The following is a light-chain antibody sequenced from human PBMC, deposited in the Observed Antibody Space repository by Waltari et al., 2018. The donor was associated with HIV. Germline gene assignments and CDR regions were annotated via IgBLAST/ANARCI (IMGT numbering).Light chain of an antibody. Sequence: QSALTQPASVSGSPGQSVTISCTGTSSDIGSYNYVSWYQQHPGKAPNLIIYEVHKRPSGVSSRFSGSKSGNTASLTISGLRAEDETDYFCSSYTSTNTLVFGGGTKLTVL. CDR1: SSDIGSYNY. V-gene: IGLV2-14*01. CDR2: EVH. J-gene: IGLJ3*02. CDR3: SSYTSTNTLV.